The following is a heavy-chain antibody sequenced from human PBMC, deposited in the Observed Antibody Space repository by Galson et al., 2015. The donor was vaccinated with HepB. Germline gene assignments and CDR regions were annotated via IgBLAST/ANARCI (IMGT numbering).Heavy chain of an antibody. J-gene: IGHJ6*02. D-gene: IGHD6-19*01. V-gene: IGHV3-9*01. Sequence: SLRLSCAASGFKFDDYAMHWVRQAPGKGLEWVSGISWHSGSIGYADSVKGRFTLSRDNAKKSLYLQMNSLRAEDTALYYCEKGDSSGWDYYNYGMDVWGQGTTVTVSS. CDR2: ISWHSGSI. CDR3: EKGDSSGWDYYNYGMDV. CDR1: GFKFDDYA.